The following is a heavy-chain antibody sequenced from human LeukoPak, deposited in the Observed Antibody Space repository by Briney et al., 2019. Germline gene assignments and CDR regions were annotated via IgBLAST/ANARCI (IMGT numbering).Heavy chain of an antibody. CDR2: IYYSGST. D-gene: IGHD6-13*01. Sequence: SETLSLTCTVPGGSISSSSYYWGWIRQPPGKGLEWIGSIYYSGSTYYNPSLKSRVTISVDTSKNQFSLKLSSVTAADTAVYYCARVLEQQLNYWGQGTLVTVSS. CDR1: GGSISSSSYY. J-gene: IGHJ4*02. CDR3: ARVLEQQLNY. V-gene: IGHV4-39*01.